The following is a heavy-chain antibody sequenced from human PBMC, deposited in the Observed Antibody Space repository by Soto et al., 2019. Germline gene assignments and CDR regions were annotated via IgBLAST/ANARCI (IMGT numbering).Heavy chain of an antibody. D-gene: IGHD3-16*01. CDR1: GFTFSRYG. CDR2: ISNDGSDK. Sequence: QVQLVESGGGVVQPGTSLRLSCAASGFTFSRYGMHWVRQAPGKGLEWVTVISNDGSDKYYADIVEGRFTISRDNAKNTLYLQMNSLRPEDTAVYYCARSSKNLWGLDDYWGQGTMVSVSS. CDR3: ARSSKNLWGLDDY. J-gene: IGHJ4*02. V-gene: IGHV3-30*03.